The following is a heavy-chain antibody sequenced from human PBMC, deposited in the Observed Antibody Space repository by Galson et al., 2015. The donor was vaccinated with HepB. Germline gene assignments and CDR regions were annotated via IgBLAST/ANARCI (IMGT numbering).Heavy chain of an antibody. V-gene: IGHV3-23*01. CDR1: GFTFTFYV. CDR2: ISGSGGST. Sequence: SLRLSCAASGFTFTFYVMNWVHQAPGKGLEWVSGISGSGGSTDYADSVKGRFTISRDNSKNRLYLQMNSLRVEDTAVYYCAKDLSGTSFHYYYGMVVWGQGTSVTVSS. D-gene: IGHD2-2*01. CDR3: AKDLSGTSFHYYYGMVV. J-gene: IGHJ6*02.